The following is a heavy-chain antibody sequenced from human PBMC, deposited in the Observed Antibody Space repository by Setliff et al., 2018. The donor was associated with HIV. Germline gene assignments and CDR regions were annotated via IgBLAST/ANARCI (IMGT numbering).Heavy chain of an antibody. D-gene: IGHD3-16*01. CDR3: ARSLWGFVWNAAFEI. J-gene: IGHJ3*02. V-gene: IGHV4-39*01. Sequence: SETLSLTCTVSGGSINNNNYYWGWIRQPPGKGLEWIGSIYYTEGTYSNPSLTSRLSISLDNAKNSLYLQMNSLRVEDSAVYYCARSLWGFVWNAAFEIWGQGTMVTVSS. CDR2: IYYTEGT. CDR1: GGSINNNNYY.